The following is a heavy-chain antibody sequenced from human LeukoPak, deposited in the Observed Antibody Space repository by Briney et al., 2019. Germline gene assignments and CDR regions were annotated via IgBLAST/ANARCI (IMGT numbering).Heavy chain of an antibody. Sequence: PGESLRLSCAVSGFTFSSYATSWVRQAPGKGLECVSAISASCGSTYYVDYVKGRFASFTDNSKNTLYQQMNSLRSAAPAVYYGANGERSCYFYIDGWGQGTLVSVAS. CDR3: ANGERSCYFYIDG. J-gene: IGHJ4*01. V-gene: IGHV3-23*01. D-gene: IGHD2-15*01. CDR1: GFTFSSYA. CDR2: ISASCGST.